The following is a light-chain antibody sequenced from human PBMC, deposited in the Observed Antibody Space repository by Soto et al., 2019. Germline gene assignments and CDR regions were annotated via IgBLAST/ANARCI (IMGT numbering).Light chain of an antibody. J-gene: IGLJ1*01. CDR3: QSYDSSLSGYV. CDR1: SSNIGAGYD. V-gene: IGLV1-40*01. CDR2: DDS. Sequence: QALVTQPPSVSGAPGQRVTISCTGSSSNIGAGYDVHWYQQLPGTAPKLLIYDDSNRPSGVPDRFSGSKSGTSASLAITGLQAEDEADYYCQSYDSSLSGYVFGTGTKVTVL.